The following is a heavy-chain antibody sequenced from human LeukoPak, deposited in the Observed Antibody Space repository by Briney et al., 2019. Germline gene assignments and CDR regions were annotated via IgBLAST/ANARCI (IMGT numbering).Heavy chain of an antibody. CDR2: INQEDSEK. CDR1: GLTCRGDW. Sequence: GGSLRLPCAVSGLTCRGDWMSWGRDAPGKGLEWVANINQEDSEKYFVDSLKGRFTISRDNAKNLMYLQMNTLRAEDTAVYYCARDRDGRFFDYWGQGTLVTVSS. D-gene: IGHD5-24*01. CDR3: ARDRDGRFFDY. J-gene: IGHJ4*02. V-gene: IGHV3-7*01.